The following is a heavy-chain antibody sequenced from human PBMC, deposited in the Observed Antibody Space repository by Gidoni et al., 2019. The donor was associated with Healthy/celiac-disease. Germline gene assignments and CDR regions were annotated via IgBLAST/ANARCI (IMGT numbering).Heavy chain of an antibody. CDR3: ARLEGTRDAFDI. CDR1: GGSISSSSYY. CDR2: IYYSGST. J-gene: IGHJ3*02. D-gene: IGHD1-1*01. V-gene: IGHV4-39*01. Sequence: QLQLQESGPGLVKPSETLSLTCTVSGGSISSSSYYWGWIRQPPGKGLEWIGSIYYSGSTYYNPSLKSRVTISVDTSKNQFSLKLSSVTAADTAVYYCARLEGTRDAFDIWGQGTMVTVSS.